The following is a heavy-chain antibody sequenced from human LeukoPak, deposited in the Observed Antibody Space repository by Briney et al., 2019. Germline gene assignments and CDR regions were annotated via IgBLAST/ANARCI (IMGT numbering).Heavy chain of an antibody. V-gene: IGHV3-23*01. D-gene: IGHD3-22*01. CDR2: LSATGSST. J-gene: IGHJ3*01. CDR1: GFTFSSSD. Sequence: GGSLRLSCTASGFTFSSSDIHWVRQAPGMGLEWVSTLSATGSSTYYADSVKGRLSISRDSSKNTVFLQMNSLRAEDTAVYYCAKDFSDSSGYYSLGAFEFRGQRTVVIVSS. CDR3: AKDFSDSSGYYSLGAFEF.